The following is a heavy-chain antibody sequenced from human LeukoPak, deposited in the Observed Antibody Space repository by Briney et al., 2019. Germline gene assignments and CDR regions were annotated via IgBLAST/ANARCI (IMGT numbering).Heavy chain of an antibody. Sequence: PSETLSLTCTVSGGSISSSSYYWSWIRQPAGKGLEWIGRIYTSGSTNYNPSLKSRVTMSVDTSKNQFSLKLSSVTAADTAVYYCARLDILTGYSHDYWGQGTLVTVSS. V-gene: IGHV4-61*02. CDR2: IYTSGST. CDR3: ARLDILTGYSHDY. J-gene: IGHJ4*02. CDR1: GGSISSSSYY. D-gene: IGHD3-9*01.